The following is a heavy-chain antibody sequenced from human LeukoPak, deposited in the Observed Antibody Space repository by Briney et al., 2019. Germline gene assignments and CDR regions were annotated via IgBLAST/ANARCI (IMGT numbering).Heavy chain of an antibody. CDR1: GGSISSYY. CDR2: IYYSGST. CDR3: ARYGSVSYAFEY. V-gene: IGHV4-59*01. J-gene: IGHJ4*02. Sequence: SETLSLTCTVSGGSISSYYWSWIRQPPGKGLEWIGYIYYSGSTNYNPSLKSRVTISVDTSKNQFSLRLRSVTAADTAVYYCARYGSVSYAFEYWGQGSLVTVSS. D-gene: IGHD3-10*01.